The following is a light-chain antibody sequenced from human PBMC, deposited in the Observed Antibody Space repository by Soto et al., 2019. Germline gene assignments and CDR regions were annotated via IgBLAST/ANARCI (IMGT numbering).Light chain of an antibody. V-gene: IGKV1-27*01. CDR3: QKYDSAPLS. Sequence: DIQMTQSASSLSAYVGDRVTITCRASQGIRNFLAWYQQKPGKVPKLLIYAASTLQAGVPYRFSGSGSGTDFTLTISSLQPEDVATYYCQKYDSAPLSFGGGTKVEIK. J-gene: IGKJ4*01. CDR1: QGIRNF. CDR2: AAS.